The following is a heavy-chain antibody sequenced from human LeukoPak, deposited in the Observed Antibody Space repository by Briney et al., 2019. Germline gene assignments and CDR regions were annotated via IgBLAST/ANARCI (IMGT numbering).Heavy chain of an antibody. J-gene: IGHJ4*02. CDR1: GGSFSDYF. CDR2: ISHGGST. Sequence: SETLSLTCAVDGGSFSDYFWTWIPQSPGKGLEWIGEISHGGSTNYNPSFESRVAISVDTSKKEFSLKLTSVTAADTAVYYCAKRPVYTSGWYYFDSWGQGTLVTVSS. D-gene: IGHD6-19*01. V-gene: IGHV4-34*01. CDR3: AKRPVYTSGWYYFDS.